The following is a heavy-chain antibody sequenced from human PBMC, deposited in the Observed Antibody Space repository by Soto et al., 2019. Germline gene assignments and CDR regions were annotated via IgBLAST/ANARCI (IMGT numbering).Heavy chain of an antibody. CDR2: ISSSSSTI. Sequence: GGSLRLSCAASGFTFSSYSMNWVRQAPGKGLEWVSYISSSSSTIYYADSVKGRFTISRDNAKNSLYLQMNSLRAEDTAVYYCARHGDYAHIDYWGQGTLVTVSS. D-gene: IGHD4-17*01. V-gene: IGHV3-48*01. J-gene: IGHJ4*02. CDR1: GFTFSSYS. CDR3: ARHGDYAHIDY.